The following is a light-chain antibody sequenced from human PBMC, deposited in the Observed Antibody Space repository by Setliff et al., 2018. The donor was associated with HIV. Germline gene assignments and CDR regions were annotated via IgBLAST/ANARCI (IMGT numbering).Light chain of an antibody. CDR3: CSYAGSFTYV. CDR2: EVR. V-gene: IGLV2-14*01. Sequence: QSVLTQPASVSGSPGQSITISCTGTSSDVGGYSYVSWYQQHPGKAPKLIIYEVRNRPSGVSNRFSGSKSGNTASLTISGLQPEDDGDYYCCSYAGSFTYVFGTGTKVTVL. J-gene: IGLJ1*01. CDR1: SSDVGGYSY.